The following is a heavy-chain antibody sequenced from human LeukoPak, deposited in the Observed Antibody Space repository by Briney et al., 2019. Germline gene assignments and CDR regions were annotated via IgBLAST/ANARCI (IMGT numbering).Heavy chain of an antibody. Sequence: GSSVKVSCKATGGTFSSYAISWVRQAPGQEREGMGRIISILGIANYAQKFQGRVTITADKSTSTAYMELSSLRSEDTAVYYCARGSNSSSWYNWFDPWGQGTLVTVSS. CDR1: GGTFSSYA. CDR2: IISILGIA. D-gene: IGHD6-13*01. CDR3: ARGSNSSSWYNWFDP. V-gene: IGHV1-69*04. J-gene: IGHJ5*02.